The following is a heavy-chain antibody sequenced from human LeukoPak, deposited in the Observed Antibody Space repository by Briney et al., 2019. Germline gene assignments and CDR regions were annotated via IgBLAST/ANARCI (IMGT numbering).Heavy chain of an antibody. D-gene: IGHD3-10*01. J-gene: IGHJ6*03. CDR1: GGSISNKY. CDR2: IYYSGST. V-gene: IGHV4-59*01. CDR3: ARGNYGSGSYYSTHYYYYMDV. Sequence: SETLSLTCTVSGGSISNKYWSWIRQPPGKGLEWIGYIYYSGSTNYNPSLKSRATILVDTSKNQFSLKLSSVTAADTAVYYCARGNYGSGSYYSTHYYYYMDVWGKGTTVTISS.